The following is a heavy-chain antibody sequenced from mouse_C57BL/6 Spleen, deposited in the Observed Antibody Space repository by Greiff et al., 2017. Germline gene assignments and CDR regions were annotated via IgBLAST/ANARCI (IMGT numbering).Heavy chain of an antibody. J-gene: IGHJ2*01. D-gene: IGHD3-2*02. CDR3: ARGGTSSGYSFDY. CDR2: INPNNGGT. V-gene: IGHV1-26*01. CDR1: GYTFTDYY. Sequence: EVQLQQSGPELVKPGASVKISCKASGYTFTDYYMNWVKQSHGKSLEWIGDINPNNGGTSYNQKFKGKATVTVDKSSRTAYMELRSLTSEDSAGYYCARGGTSSGYSFDYWGQGTTLTVSS.